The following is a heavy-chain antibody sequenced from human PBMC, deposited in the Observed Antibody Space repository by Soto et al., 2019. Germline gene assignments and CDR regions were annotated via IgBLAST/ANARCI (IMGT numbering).Heavy chain of an antibody. J-gene: IGHJ5*02. CDR1: GESVSSYSAA. CDR2: TYYRSKWYN. Sequence: QALSRTCEISGESVSSYSAASNLIKQSPSRGLEWLGRTYYRSKWYNDYAVSVKSRITINPDTSKNQFSLQLNSVTPEDTAVYYSAREAVAGTYWFDPWAQGTLVTVSS. V-gene: IGHV6-1*01. CDR3: AREAVAGTYWFDP. D-gene: IGHD6-19*01.